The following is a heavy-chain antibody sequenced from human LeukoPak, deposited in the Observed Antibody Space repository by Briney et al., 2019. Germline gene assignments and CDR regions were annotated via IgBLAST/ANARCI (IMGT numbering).Heavy chain of an antibody. CDR1: GGSIKNYC. CDR3: ARDVPRGTGYMDV. CDR2: IYYSGST. V-gene: IGHV4-59*01. J-gene: IGHJ6*03. D-gene: IGHD3-10*01. Sequence: SETLSLTCTVSGGSIKNYCWTWIRQPPGKGLEWIGYIYYSGSTSSNPSLKSRVTISVDTSKNQFSLRLKYVTAADTAVYYCARDVPRGTGYMDVWGKGTTVTVSS.